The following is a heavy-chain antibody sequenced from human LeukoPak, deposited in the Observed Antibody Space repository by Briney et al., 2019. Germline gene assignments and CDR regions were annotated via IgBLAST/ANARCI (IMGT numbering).Heavy chain of an antibody. V-gene: IGHV3-21*01. CDR2: ISSSSSYI. CDR3: ARDSVRYSYTDY. Sequence: GGSLRLSCAASGFTFSSYSMNWVRQAPGKGLEWVSSISSSSSYIYYADSVKGRFTISRDNAKNSLYLQMNSLRAEDTAVYYCARDSVRYSYTDYWGQGTLVTVSS. J-gene: IGHJ4*02. D-gene: IGHD5-18*01. CDR1: GFTFSSYS.